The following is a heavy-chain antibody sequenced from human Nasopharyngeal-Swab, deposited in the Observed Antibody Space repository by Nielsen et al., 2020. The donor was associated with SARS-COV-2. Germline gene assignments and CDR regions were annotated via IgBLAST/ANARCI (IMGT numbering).Heavy chain of an antibody. CDR1: GFTFSNSA. J-gene: IGHJ4*02. D-gene: IGHD4/OR15-4a*01. Sequence: GSLRLSCSVSGFTFSNSALCWVRQAPGKGLEWVSAISISGATTFYADSARGRFTISRDNDRNTVYLQMRSLTVEDTAIYYCAKEEVPNDYWGQGTLVTVSS. CDR3: AKEEVPNDY. V-gene: IGHV3-23*01. CDR2: ISISGATT.